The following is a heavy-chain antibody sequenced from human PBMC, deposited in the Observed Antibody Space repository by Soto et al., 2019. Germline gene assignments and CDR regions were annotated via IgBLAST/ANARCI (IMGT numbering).Heavy chain of an antibody. CDR3: AKSAGGHLRFLERLFDY. D-gene: IGHD3-3*01. Sequence: PGGSLRLSCAASGFTFSSYAMSWVRQAPGKGLEWVSAISGSGGSTYYADSVKGRFTISRDNSKNTLYLQMNSLRAEDTAVYYCAKSAGGHLRFLERLFDYWGQGTLVTVSS. CDR2: ISGSGGST. V-gene: IGHV3-23*01. CDR1: GFTFSSYA. J-gene: IGHJ4*02.